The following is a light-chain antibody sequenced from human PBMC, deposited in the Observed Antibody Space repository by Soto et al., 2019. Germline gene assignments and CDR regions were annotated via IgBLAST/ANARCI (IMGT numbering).Light chain of an antibody. CDR3: SSYTSNTYVL. CDR1: SSDVGGYDY. Sequence: QSVLTQPASVSGSPGQSITISCTGTSSDVGGYDYVSWYQQHPGKAPKLMIYEVNDRPSGVSNRFSGSKSGNTASLTISGLQAEDEADYYCSSYTSNTYVLFGGGTKVTVL. J-gene: IGLJ2*01. CDR2: EVN. V-gene: IGLV2-14*01.